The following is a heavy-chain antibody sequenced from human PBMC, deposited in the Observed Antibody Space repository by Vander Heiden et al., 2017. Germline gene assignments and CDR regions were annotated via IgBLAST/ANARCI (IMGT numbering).Heavy chain of an antibody. CDR2: FDPDDGET. CDR3: ATLPYFYDSSTYGIFDF. Sequence: QVQLVQSGAEVRKPGASVKVSCKVSGYILTELSMHWVRQAPGKGLEWMGGFDPDDGETIYAQNLQGRVTTTEDTSTNTAYMELSSLRSEDTAVYYCATLPYFYDSSTYGIFDFWGQGTLVTVSS. D-gene: IGHD3-22*01. J-gene: IGHJ4*02. V-gene: IGHV1-24*01. CDR1: GYILTELS.